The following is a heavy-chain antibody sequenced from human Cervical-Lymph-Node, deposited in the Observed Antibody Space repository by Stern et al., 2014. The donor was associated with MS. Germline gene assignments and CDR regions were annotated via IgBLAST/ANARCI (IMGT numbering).Heavy chain of an antibody. V-gene: IGHV1-69*01. CDR2: IIPIFAAT. CDR3: ASLYCSSTSCYNYYYHGMDV. CDR1: GGTFNSYA. Sequence: LVQSGAEVKKPGSSVTVSCKVSGGTFNSYAISWVRQAPGQGLEWMGGIIPIFAATKYAQKFQDRVTISAAESTNTVHMTVSSLRSEDTAVYYCASLYCSSTSCYNYYYHGMDVWGHGTTVTVSS. D-gene: IGHD2-2*02. J-gene: IGHJ6*02.